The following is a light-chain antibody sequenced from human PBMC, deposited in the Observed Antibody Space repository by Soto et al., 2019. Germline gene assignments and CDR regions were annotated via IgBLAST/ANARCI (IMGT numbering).Light chain of an antibody. J-gene: IGKJ4*01. CDR2: GAS. CDR3: QQRCDWPLT. Sequence: EIVLTQSPGTLSLSPGERTTLSCRASQSVSSRYIAWYQQRPGQTPRLLIYGASSRATGIPDRFSGSGSGTDFTLTISRLEPEDFAVYFCQQRCDWPLTFGGGTKVDIK. V-gene: IGKV3D-20*02. CDR1: QSVSSRY.